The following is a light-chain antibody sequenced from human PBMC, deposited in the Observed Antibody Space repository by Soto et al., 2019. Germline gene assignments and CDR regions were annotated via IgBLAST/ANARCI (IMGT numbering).Light chain of an antibody. CDR2: AAS. J-gene: IGKJ5*01. CDR1: QGISSY. CDR3: QQYYSYPSSP. Sequence: AIRMTQSPSSFSASTGDRVTITCRASQGISSYLAWYQQKPGKAPKLLIYAASTLQSGVPSRFSGSGSGTDFTLTISCLQSEDFATYYCQQYYSYPSSPFGQGTRLEIK. V-gene: IGKV1-8*01.